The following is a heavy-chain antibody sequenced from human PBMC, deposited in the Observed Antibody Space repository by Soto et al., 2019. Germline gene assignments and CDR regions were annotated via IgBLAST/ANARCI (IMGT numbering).Heavy chain of an antibody. CDR3: ASDSGSYYDGYYYYYGMDV. Sequence: GDSLKISCKGSGYSFTSYWIGWVRQMPGKGLEWMGIIYPGDSDTRYSPSFQGQVTISADKSISTAYLQWSSLKASETAMYYCASDSGSYYDGYYYYYGMDVWGQGPTVTVSS. V-gene: IGHV5-51*01. J-gene: IGHJ6*02. CDR1: GYSFTSYW. CDR2: IYPGDSDT. D-gene: IGHD1-26*01.